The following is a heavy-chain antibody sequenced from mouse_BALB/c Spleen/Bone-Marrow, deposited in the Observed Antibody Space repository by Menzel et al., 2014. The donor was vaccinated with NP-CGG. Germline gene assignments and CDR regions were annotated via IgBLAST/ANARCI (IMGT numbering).Heavy chain of an antibody. CDR1: GFTFSSFG. CDR3: ARSGSSSGYFDY. D-gene: IGHD1-1*01. Sequence: DVKVEESGGGLVQPGGSRKLSCAASGFTFSSFGMHWVRQAPEKGLEWVAYISSGSSTVYYADKVMGRFTISRDNPKNTLFLQMTSLRSEDTAMYYCARSGSSSGYFDYWGQGTTLTVPS. CDR2: ISSGSSTV. V-gene: IGHV5-17*02. J-gene: IGHJ2*01.